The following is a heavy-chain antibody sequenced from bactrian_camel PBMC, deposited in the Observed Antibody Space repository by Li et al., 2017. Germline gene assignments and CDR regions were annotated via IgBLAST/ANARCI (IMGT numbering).Heavy chain of an antibody. Sequence: VQLVESGGGLVQPGGSLRLSCAASGFTFSSAYINWVRQAPGKGLEWVGSIFSDGSKTFYADSVKGRFTISRDNVKNTVNLQMNSLRTEDTAMYYCAHSLSEYYSDYATEYNYWGQGTQVTVS. CDR3: AHSLSEYYSDYATEYNY. J-gene: IGHJ4*01. CDR1: GFTFSSAY. D-gene: IGHD4*01. CDR2: IFSDGSKT. V-gene: IGHV3-2*01.